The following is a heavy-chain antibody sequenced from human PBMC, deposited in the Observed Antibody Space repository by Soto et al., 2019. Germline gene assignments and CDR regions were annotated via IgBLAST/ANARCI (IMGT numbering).Heavy chain of an antibody. CDR1: GYTFAGYA. D-gene: IGHD2-15*01. CDR3: ARFKGGAYGMDV. Sequence: ASVKVSCKASGYTFAGYAMHWVRQAPGQSLEWMGWINAANGNTKYSQKSQGRVTIIIDTSASTAYMELSSLRSEDTAVYYCARFKGGAYGMDVWGQGTTVTVSS. V-gene: IGHV1-3*01. J-gene: IGHJ6*02. CDR2: INAANGNT.